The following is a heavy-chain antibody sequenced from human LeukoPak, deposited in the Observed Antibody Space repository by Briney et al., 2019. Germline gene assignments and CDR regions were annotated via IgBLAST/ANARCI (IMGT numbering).Heavy chain of an antibody. CDR3: AREEQNQRGRHFEY. D-gene: IGHD1-14*01. V-gene: IGHV1-2*02. Sequence: SAVKVSFKASGYTFSHYYIHGLRQAPGQGLEWMGWTQPNSGTNSAQNFPGRVTMTRDTSISTASMELSRLRSDDTAVYCCAREEQNQRGRHFEYWGQGTLVTVSS. J-gene: IGHJ4*02. CDR1: GYTFSHYY. CDR2: TQPNSGT.